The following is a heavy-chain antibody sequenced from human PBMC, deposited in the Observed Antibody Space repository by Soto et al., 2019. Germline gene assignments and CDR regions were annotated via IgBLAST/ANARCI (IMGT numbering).Heavy chain of an antibody. CDR1: GFTFSNYA. CDR2: ISGAGGAT. D-gene: IGHD1-26*01. J-gene: IGHJ4*02. V-gene: IGHV3-23*01. CDR3: AKDHGTYASVGGDY. Sequence: EVQLLESGGGLVQPGGSLRLSCAASGFTFSNYAMSWVRQAPGKGLEWVSTISGAGGATFYADSVKGRFTISRDNSKSPLLLQLNSLRAEDTGIYYCAKDHGTYASVGGDYWGQGTLVTVSS.